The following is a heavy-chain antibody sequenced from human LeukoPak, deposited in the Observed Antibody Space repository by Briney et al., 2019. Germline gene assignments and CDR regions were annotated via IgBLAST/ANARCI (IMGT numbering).Heavy chain of an antibody. CDR2: INHSGST. D-gene: IGHD3-16*02. V-gene: IGHV4-34*01. CDR1: GGSFSGYY. Sequence: PSETLSLTCAVYGGSFSGYYWSWIRQPPGKGLEWIGEINHSGSTNYNPSLKSRVTISVDTSKNQFSLKLSSVTAADTAVYYCARHEWLRPRRYYDYVWGSYPKNWFDPWGQGTLVTVSS. CDR3: ARHEWLRPRRYYDYVWGSYPKNWFDP. J-gene: IGHJ5*02.